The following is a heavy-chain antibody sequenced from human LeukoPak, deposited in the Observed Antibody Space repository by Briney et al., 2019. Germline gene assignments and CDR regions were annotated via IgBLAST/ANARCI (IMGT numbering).Heavy chain of an antibody. J-gene: IGHJ4*02. V-gene: IGHV1-58*02. Sequence: SVKVPCKASGFTFTSSAMQWVRQARGQRLEWIGWIVVGSGNTNYAQRFQERVTITRDMSTSTAYMELSSLRSEDTAVYYCAADRSDYGDYEGYWGQGTLVTVSS. D-gene: IGHD4-17*01. CDR2: IVVGSGNT. CDR3: AADRSDYGDYEGY. CDR1: GFTFTSSA.